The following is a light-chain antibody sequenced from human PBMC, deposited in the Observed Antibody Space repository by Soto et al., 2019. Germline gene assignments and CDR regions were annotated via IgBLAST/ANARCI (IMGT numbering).Light chain of an antibody. Sequence: DIQMTQSPSTLSASVGDRVTITCRASQSISSWLAWYQRKPGKAPKLLIYKASSLESGVPSRFSGSGSGTEFTLTISSLQPDDCATYYCQQYNSYSFTFGPGTKVDIK. CDR3: QQYNSYSFT. V-gene: IGKV1-5*03. J-gene: IGKJ3*01. CDR2: KAS. CDR1: QSISSW.